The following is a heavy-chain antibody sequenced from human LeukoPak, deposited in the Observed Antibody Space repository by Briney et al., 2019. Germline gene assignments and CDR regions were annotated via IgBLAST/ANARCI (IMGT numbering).Heavy chain of an antibody. J-gene: IGHJ4*02. Sequence: GGSLRLSCAASGFTFNDYAMHWVRQAPGKGLEWVSGIRWDGGDIYYADSVKGRFIISRDNAKNSLYLQMNSLRAEDTAVYYCGKDRDPEAVSGTGGIDYWGQGILVTVSS. CDR3: GKDRDPEAVSGTGGIDY. V-gene: IGHV3-9*01. CDR1: GFTFNDYA. D-gene: IGHD6-19*01. CDR2: IRWDGGDI.